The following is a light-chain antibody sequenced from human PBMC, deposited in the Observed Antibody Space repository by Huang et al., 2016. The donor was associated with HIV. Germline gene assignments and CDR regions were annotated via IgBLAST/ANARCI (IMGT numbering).Light chain of an antibody. V-gene: IGKV3-15*01. Sequence: EIVMTQSPATLSVSPGERATLSCRASQNIGGSLAWYQKKPGQAPRRLIYEASTRATGIPARFSGSESGTDFTLTISSLQSEDFAVYYCQQYNDWSAVTFGGGTKVEI. CDR1: QNIGGS. CDR3: QQYNDWSAVT. J-gene: IGKJ4*01. CDR2: EAS.